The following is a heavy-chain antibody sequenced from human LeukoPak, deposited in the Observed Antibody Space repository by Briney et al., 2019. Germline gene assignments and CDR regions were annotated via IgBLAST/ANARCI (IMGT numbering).Heavy chain of an antibody. CDR1: GFTFSSYW. V-gene: IGHV3-74*01. Sequence: GESLRLSCAASGFTFSSYWMHWVRQAPGKGLVWVSRIDSDGSSTRYADSVKGRFTISRDNAKNTLYLQMNSLRAEDTGVYYCTRDREQEPTYDFWGQGTLVTVSS. D-gene: IGHD6-13*01. J-gene: IGHJ4*02. CDR3: TRDREQEPTYDF. CDR2: IDSDGSST.